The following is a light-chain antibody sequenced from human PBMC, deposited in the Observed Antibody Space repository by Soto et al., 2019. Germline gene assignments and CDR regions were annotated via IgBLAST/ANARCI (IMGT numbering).Light chain of an antibody. CDR1: SNDVGGYKY. V-gene: IGLV2-14*03. CDR3: SSYSSNNILSYV. Sequence: SVLTQPASVSGAPGQSITISCTGTSNDVGGYKYVSWYQQRPGTAPKLIMFEVNNRPSGVSDRFSGSRSANTASLTISGLQAQDEADYYCSSYSSNNILSYVFGTGTKLTVL. CDR2: EVN. J-gene: IGLJ1*01.